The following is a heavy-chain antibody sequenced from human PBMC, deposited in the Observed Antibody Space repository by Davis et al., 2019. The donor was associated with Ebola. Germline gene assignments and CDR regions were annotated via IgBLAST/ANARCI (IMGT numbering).Heavy chain of an antibody. J-gene: IGHJ4*02. CDR1: GFTFSGSA. V-gene: IGHV3-73*01. CDR2: IRSKANSYAT. D-gene: IGHD4-17*01. CDR3: ARGRTVTNYVDY. Sequence: GESLKISCAASGFTFSGSAMHWVRQAPGKGLEWVGRIRSKANSYATAYAASVKGRFTISRDDSKNTAYLQMNSLRDEDTAVFYCARGRTVTNYVDYWGPGTLVNVSS.